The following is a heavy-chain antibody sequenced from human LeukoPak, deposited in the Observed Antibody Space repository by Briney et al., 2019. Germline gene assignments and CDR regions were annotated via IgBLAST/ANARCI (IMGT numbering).Heavy chain of an antibody. CDR1: GYTFTSYA. CDR3: ARDVDSREGSSSWYGWFDP. V-gene: IGHV1-3*01. Sequence: GASVTVSCKASGYTFTSYAMHWVRQAPGQRLEWMGWINAGNGNTKYSQKFQGRVTITRDTSASTAYMELSSLRSEDTAVYYCARDVDSREGSSSWYGWFDPWGQGTLVTVSS. CDR2: INAGNGNT. J-gene: IGHJ5*02. D-gene: IGHD6-13*01.